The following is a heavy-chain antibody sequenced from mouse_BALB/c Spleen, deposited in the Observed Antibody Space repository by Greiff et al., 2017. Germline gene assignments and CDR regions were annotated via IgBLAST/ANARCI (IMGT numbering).Heavy chain of an antibody. CDR2: IRNKANGYTT. J-gene: IGHJ4*01. CDR3: ARGKRYGPMDY. D-gene: IGHD2-10*02. CDR1: GFTFTDYY. V-gene: IGHV7-3*02. Sequence: EVQLVESGGGLVQPGGSLRISCATSGFTFTDYYMSWVRQPPGKALEWMGFIRNKANGYTTEYSASVKGPFTISRDNSQSILNLQKNTLRAEDSAAYSCARGKRYGPMDYWGQGTSVTVSS.